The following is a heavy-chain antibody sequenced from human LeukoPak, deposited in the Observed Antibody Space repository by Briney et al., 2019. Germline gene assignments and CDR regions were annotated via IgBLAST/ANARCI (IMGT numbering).Heavy chain of an antibody. V-gene: IGHV1-2*02. CDR1: GYTVTGYY. CDR2: INPNSGGT. Sequence: ASVKVSCKASGYTVTGYYMHWVRQAPGQGLEWMGWINPNSGGTNYAQKFQGRVTMTRDTSISTAYMELSRLRSDDTAVYYCARGLYYYDSSGYGEYWGQGTLVTVSS. J-gene: IGHJ4*02. CDR3: ARGLYYYDSSGYGEY. D-gene: IGHD3-22*01.